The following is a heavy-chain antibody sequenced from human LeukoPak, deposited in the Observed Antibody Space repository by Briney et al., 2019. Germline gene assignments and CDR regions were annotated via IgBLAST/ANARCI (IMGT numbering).Heavy chain of an antibody. D-gene: IGHD5-18*01. V-gene: IGHV3-64*01. CDR1: GFTFSSYA. J-gene: IGHJ4*02. Sequence: GGSLRLSCAASGFTFSSYAMHWVRQAPGKGLEYVSAINSNGGSTYYATSVKGRFTISRDTSKNSLYLQMGSLRAEGTAVYYCARRGYSYGYDYWGQGTLVTVS. CDR2: INSNGGST. CDR3: ARRGYSYGYDY.